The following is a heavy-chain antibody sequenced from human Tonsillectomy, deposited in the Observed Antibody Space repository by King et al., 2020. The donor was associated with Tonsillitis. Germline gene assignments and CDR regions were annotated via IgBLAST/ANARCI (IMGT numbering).Heavy chain of an antibody. CDR3: ARSPYDFWSGYGSCFDY. D-gene: IGHD3-3*01. CDR2: ISSSGSTI. Sequence: QLVQSGGGLVQPGGSLRLSCAASGFTFSSYEMNWVRQAPGKGLEWVSYISSSGSTIDYADSVKGRFTISRDNAKNSLYLQMNSLRAEDTAVYYCARSPYDFWSGYGSCFDYWGQGTLVTVSS. J-gene: IGHJ4*02. CDR1: GFTFSSYE. V-gene: IGHV3-48*03.